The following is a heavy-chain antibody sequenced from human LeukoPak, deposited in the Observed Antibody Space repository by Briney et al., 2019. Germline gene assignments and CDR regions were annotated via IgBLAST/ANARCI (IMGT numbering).Heavy chain of an antibody. V-gene: IGHV1-18*01. Sequence: SSVTVSFKASAYTFTSYGISWVRQPPGQGREGMGGISAYNGNNKYAQKLQGRVTMTKDTSTSTAYMELRSMRSDDTAVYYCARDSPYCSSTSCYRWFDPWGQGTLVTVSS. CDR3: ARDSPYCSSTSCYRWFDP. D-gene: IGHD2-2*02. CDR1: AYTFTSYG. CDR2: ISAYNGNN. J-gene: IGHJ5*02.